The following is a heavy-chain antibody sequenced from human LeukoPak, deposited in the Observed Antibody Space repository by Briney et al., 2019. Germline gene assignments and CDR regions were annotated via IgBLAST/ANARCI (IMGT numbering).Heavy chain of an antibody. Sequence: KPSETLSLTCTVSGGSISSYYWSWIRQPPGKGLEWIGYIYYSGSTNYNPSLKSRVTISVDTSKNQFSLKLSSVTAADTAVYYCARVATRITISKNWFDPWGQGTLVTVSS. CDR1: GGSISSYY. V-gene: IGHV4-59*01. D-gene: IGHD3-9*01. CDR3: ARVATRITISKNWFDP. CDR2: IYYSGST. J-gene: IGHJ5*02.